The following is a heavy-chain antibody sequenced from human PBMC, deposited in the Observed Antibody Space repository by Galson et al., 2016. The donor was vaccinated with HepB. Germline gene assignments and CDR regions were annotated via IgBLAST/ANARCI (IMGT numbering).Heavy chain of an antibody. V-gene: IGHV3-30*04. CDR2: ISFDGSDE. Sequence: SLRLSCAASGFSFSSYAMHWVRQAPGKGLEWVALISFDGSDEYYADSVRGRFTVSRDNSKNTLYLQLSSLRAEDTAVYYCARDTLAGVLDGLDVWGQGTTVTVSS. CDR1: GFSFSSYA. CDR3: ARDTLAGVLDGLDV. D-gene: IGHD3-16*01. J-gene: IGHJ6*02.